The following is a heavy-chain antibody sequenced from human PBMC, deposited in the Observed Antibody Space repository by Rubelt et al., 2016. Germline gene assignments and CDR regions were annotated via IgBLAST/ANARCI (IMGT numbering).Heavy chain of an antibody. J-gene: IGHJ4*02. V-gene: IGHV4-59*10. CDR3: ARSVVVTAAYLFDY. D-gene: IGHD2-21*02. Sequence: GTTNYSLSLESRVTMSVDTSNNQVSLKLSSVTAADTAVYYCARSVVVTAAYLFDYWGQGALVTVSS. CDR2: GTT.